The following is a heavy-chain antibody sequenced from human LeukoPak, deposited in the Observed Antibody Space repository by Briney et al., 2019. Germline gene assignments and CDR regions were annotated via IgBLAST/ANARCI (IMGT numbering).Heavy chain of an antibody. CDR1: GFTLSYYS. V-gene: IGHV3-21*01. J-gene: IGHJ3*01. CDR2: ISTTSSYI. Sequence: GGSLRLSCAASGFTLSYYSMNWVRQAPGKGLEWVSYISTTSSYIYYAGSVKGRFTISRDNARNSLYLQMNSLRAEDTAVYYCARERAHMVVVISDAFDLWGQGTMVTVSS. CDR3: ARERAHMVVVISDAFDL. D-gene: IGHD3-22*01.